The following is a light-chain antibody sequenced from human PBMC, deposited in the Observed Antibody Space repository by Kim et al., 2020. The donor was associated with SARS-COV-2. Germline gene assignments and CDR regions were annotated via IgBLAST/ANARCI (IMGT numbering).Light chain of an antibody. CDR1: QDIRND. Sequence: DIQMTQSPSSLSASVGDRVTITCRASQDIRNDLGWYQQNPGRAPKRLIYGASSLQSGVPSRFSGSGSGTEFTLTISSLQPEDFATYYCQQYKSNSPYTFGQGTKLEI. CDR3: QQYKSNSPYT. J-gene: IGKJ2*01. CDR2: GAS. V-gene: IGKV1-17*01.